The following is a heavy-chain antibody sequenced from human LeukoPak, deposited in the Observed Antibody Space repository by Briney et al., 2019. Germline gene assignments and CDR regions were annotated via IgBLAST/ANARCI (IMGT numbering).Heavy chain of an antibody. CDR3: ARDLIGRYTFDY. V-gene: IGHV3-30-3*01. CDR2: MSPDGNKK. Sequence: SCKASGYTFTSYYMHWVRPAPGKGLDWVALMSPDGNKKYYADSVKGRFTISRDNSKNTVDLQLNSLRAEDTAVYYCARDLIGRYTFDYCGQGTLVTVSS. CDR1: GYTFTSYY. J-gene: IGHJ4*02. D-gene: IGHD3-10*01.